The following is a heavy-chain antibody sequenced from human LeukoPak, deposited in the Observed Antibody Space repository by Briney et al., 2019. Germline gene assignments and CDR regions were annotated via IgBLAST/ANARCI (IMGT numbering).Heavy chain of an antibody. CDR3: AGDYGDYTYYYYGMDV. CDR2: IIPILGIA. Sequence: ASVKVSCKASGGTFSSYAISWVRQAPGQGLEWMGRIIPILGIANYAQKFQGRVTITADKSTSTAYMELSSLRSEDTAVYYCAGDYGDYTYYYYGMDVWGQGTTVTVSS. CDR1: GGTFSSYA. J-gene: IGHJ6*02. D-gene: IGHD4-17*01. V-gene: IGHV1-69*04.